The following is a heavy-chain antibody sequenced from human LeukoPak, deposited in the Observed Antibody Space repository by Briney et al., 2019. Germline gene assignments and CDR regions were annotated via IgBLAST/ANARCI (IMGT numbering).Heavy chain of an antibody. Sequence: GASVKVSCKASGYTFTGYYMHWVRQAPGQGLEWMGRINPNSGGTNYAQKFQGRVTMTRDTSISTAYMELSRLRSDDTAVYYCARPAGGSGYYYFDYWGQGTLVTVSS. CDR2: INPNSGGT. CDR1: GYTFTGYY. CDR3: ARPAGGSGYYYFDY. D-gene: IGHD3-22*01. V-gene: IGHV1-2*06. J-gene: IGHJ4*02.